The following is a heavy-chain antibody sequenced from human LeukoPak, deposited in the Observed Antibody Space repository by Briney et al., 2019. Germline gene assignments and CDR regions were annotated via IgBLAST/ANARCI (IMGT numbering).Heavy chain of an antibody. D-gene: IGHD3-10*01. CDR2: INQDGSGK. CDR1: GFTFSSCW. Sequence: GGSLRLSCAASGFTFSSCWMSWVRQAPGKGLEWVANINQDGSGKYYVDSVKGRSTISRDNAKNSLYLQMNSLRAEDTAVYYCARDFTSTYGLDYWGQGTLVTVSS. V-gene: IGHV3-7*04. CDR3: ARDFTSTYGLDY. J-gene: IGHJ4*02.